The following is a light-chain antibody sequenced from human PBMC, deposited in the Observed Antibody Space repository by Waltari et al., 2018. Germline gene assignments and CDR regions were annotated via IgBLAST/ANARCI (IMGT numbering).Light chain of an antibody. CDR3: QHYVRLPAT. V-gene: IGKV3-20*01. Sequence: ATLSCRASQSVSRALAWYQQKPGQAPRLLISGASNRATGIPDRFSGSGSGTDFSLTISSLEPEDFAVYYCQHYVRLPATFGQGTKVEIK. CDR1: QSVSRA. CDR2: GAS. J-gene: IGKJ1*01.